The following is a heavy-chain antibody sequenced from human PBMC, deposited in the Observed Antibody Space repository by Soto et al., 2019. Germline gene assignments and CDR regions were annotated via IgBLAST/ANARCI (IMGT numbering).Heavy chain of an antibody. CDR1: GYTFSSYA. V-gene: IGHV3-23*01. D-gene: IGHD6-13*01. J-gene: IGHJ6*02. CDR2: ISNSGGNT. Sequence: EVQLLESGGALVQPGGSLRLSCAASGYTFSSYAMTWVRQAPGKGLEWVSAISNSGGNTFHADSVKGRFTISRDNSKNTLYLQMNSLRAEDTAVYYCAKDQLGVSAAARMDVWGQGTTVTVSS. CDR3: AKDQLGVSAAARMDV.